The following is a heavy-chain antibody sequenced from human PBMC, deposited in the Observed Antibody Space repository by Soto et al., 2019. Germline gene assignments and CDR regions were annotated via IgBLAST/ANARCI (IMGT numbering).Heavy chain of an antibody. Sequence: GESLKISCAASGFTFSSYGMHWVRQAPGKGLEWVAVISYDGSNKYYADSVKGRFTISRDNSKNTLYLQMNSLRAEDTAVYYCAKGRHYEPHFDYWGQGTLVTVSS. D-gene: IGHD4-17*01. J-gene: IGHJ4*02. V-gene: IGHV3-30*18. CDR3: AKGRHYEPHFDY. CDR1: GFTFSSYG. CDR2: ISYDGSNK.